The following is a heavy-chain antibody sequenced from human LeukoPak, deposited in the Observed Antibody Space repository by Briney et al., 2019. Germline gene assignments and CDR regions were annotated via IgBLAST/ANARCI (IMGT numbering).Heavy chain of an antibody. V-gene: IGHV1-8*01. Sequence: ASVKVSCKASGYTFTSYDINWVRQATGQGLEWMGWMNPNSGNTGYAQKFQGRVTMTRNTSISTAYMELSSLRSEDTAVYYCARDFTRTNAFDIWGQGTMVTVSS. J-gene: IGHJ3*02. CDR2: MNPNSGNT. CDR3: ARDFTRTNAFDI. D-gene: IGHD1-14*01. CDR1: GYTFTSYD.